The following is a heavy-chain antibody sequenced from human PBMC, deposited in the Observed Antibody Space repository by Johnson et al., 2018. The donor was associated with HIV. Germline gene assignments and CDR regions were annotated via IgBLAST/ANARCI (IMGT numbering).Heavy chain of an antibody. J-gene: IGHJ3*02. CDR2: ISYDGSKK. CDR1: GFTFSSYG. V-gene: IGHV3-30*03. CDR3: ARGLLWFRELLGAFDI. Sequence: QVQLVESGGGVVQPGRSLRLSCAASGFTFSSYGMHWVRQAPGKGLEWVAVISYDGSKKYYAGSVKGRFTISRDNSKKTLYLQMNSLRAEDTAVYYCARGLLWFRELLGAFDIWGQGTMVTVSS. D-gene: IGHD3-10*01.